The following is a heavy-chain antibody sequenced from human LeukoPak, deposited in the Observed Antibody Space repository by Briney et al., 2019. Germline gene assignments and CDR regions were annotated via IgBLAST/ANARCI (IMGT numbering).Heavy chain of an antibody. Sequence: SETLSLTCTVSNGSISGYFWNWIRQTPGKGLEWIGYIHYRGNTKYNPSLISRITISLDLSKTQFSLQLRSMTAADTAVYYCARAEGADYSDVRAPYGLDVWGQGATVIVSS. V-gene: IGHV4-59*01. CDR1: NGSISGYF. CDR3: ARAEGADYSDVRAPYGLDV. CDR2: IHYRGNT. D-gene: IGHD5-12*01. J-gene: IGHJ6*02.